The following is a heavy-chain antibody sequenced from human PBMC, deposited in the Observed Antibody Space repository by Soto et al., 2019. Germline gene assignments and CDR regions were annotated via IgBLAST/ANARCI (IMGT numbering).Heavy chain of an antibody. CDR3: ARDLYDILTGYNFDP. D-gene: IGHD3-9*01. Sequence: ETLSLTCAVSGYSISSGYYWGWIRQPPGKVLEWMGSIYHSGSTYYNPSLKSRGTISVDTSKNQFSLKLSSVTAADTAVYYCARDLYDILTGYNFDPWGQGTLVTVSS. CDR1: GYSISSGYY. J-gene: IGHJ5*02. CDR2: IYHSGST. V-gene: IGHV4-38-2*02.